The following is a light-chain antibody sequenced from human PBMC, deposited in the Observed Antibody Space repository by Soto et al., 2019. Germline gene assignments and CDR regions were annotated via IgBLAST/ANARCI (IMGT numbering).Light chain of an antibody. J-gene: IGKJ4*01. V-gene: IGKV1-39*01. CDR3: QRSFSTPLT. CDR2: AAS. Sequence: DVQMTQSPSSLSASVGDRVTITCRASQSISSYLHWYQQKPGKAPKLLIYAASSLQSGVPSRFSRSGSGTDFTLTISSLQPEDFATYYCQRSFSTPLTFGGGTKVEIK. CDR1: QSISSY.